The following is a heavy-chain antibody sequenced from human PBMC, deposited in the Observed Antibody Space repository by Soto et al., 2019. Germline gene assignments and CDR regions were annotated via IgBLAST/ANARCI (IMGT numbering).Heavy chain of an antibody. D-gene: IGHD3-10*01. Sequence: EVQLLESGGGLVQPGGSLRLSCAASGFTFSSYAMSWVRQAPGKGLEWVSAISGSGGSTYYADSVKGRFTISRDNSKNPLYLQMNSLRAEDTAVYYCAKAPMVRGVKNWFDPWGQGTLVTVSS. J-gene: IGHJ5*02. CDR2: ISGSGGST. V-gene: IGHV3-23*01. CDR3: AKAPMVRGVKNWFDP. CDR1: GFTFSSYA.